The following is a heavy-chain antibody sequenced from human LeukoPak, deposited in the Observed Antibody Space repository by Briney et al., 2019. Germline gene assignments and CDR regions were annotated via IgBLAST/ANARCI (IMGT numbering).Heavy chain of an antibody. Sequence: PSETLSLTCTVSGYSISSGYYWGWIRQPPGKGLEWIGSIYHSGSAYYNPSLKSRVTISVDTSKNQFSLKLRSVTAADTAVYYCARGGSYLSAFDIWGQGTMVTVSS. CDR1: GYSISSGYY. D-gene: IGHD1-26*01. V-gene: IGHV4-38-2*02. CDR2: IYHSGSA. J-gene: IGHJ3*02. CDR3: ARGGSYLSAFDI.